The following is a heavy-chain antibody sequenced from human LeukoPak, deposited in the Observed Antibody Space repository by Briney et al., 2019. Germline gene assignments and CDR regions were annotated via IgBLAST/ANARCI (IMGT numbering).Heavy chain of an antibody. CDR3: TTKGPACSGGSCYWR. CDR2: IKSKTDGGTK. V-gene: IGHV3-15*01. D-gene: IGHD2-15*01. J-gene: IGHJ4*02. CDR1: GFTFSNAW. Sequence: GGSLRLSCAASGFTFSNAWMSWVRQAPGKGLEWVGRIKSKTDGGTKDYAARGKCRFTISSDDSKNTLYMQIKSLTTEATSEYYCTTKGPACSGGSCYWRWGQRTLVTVSS.